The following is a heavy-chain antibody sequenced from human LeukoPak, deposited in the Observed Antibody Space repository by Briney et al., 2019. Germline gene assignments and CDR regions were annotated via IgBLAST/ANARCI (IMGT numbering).Heavy chain of an antibody. CDR2: ISSNGGST. V-gene: IGHV3-64*04. Sequence: GGSLRLSCSASGFTFSSYAMHWVRQAPGKGLEYVSAISSNGGSTYYADSVKGRFTISRDNSKNTLYLQMNSLRTEDTAVYYCARDRKYYDNSGISGYWGQGTLVTVSS. J-gene: IGHJ4*02. D-gene: IGHD3-22*01. CDR3: ARDRKYYDNSGISGY. CDR1: GFTFSSYA.